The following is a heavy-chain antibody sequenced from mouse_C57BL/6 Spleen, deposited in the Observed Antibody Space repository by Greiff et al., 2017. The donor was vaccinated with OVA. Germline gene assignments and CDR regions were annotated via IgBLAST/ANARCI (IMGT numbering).Heavy chain of an antibody. CDR2: IRNKANGYTT. CDR3: ARYYYGSSAMDD. Sequence: EVQLVESGGGLVQPGGSLSLSCAASGFTFTDYYMSWVRQPPGKALEWLGFIRNKANGYTTEYSASVKGRFTISRDNTQSILYLQMNALRAEDSATYYCARYYYGSSAMDDWGQGASVTVSS. J-gene: IGHJ4*01. D-gene: IGHD1-1*01. V-gene: IGHV7-3*01. CDR1: GFTFTDYY.